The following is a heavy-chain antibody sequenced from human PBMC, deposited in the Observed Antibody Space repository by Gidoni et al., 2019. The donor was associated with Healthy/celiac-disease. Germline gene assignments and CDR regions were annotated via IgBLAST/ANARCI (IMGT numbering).Heavy chain of an antibody. CDR1: GYTFTSYY. D-gene: IGHD4-17*01. J-gene: IGHJ4*02. CDR2: NNPSGGST. V-gene: IGHV1-46*01. CDR3: ARGFYGGNSGGV. Sequence: QVQLVQSGAEVKKPGASVKISCKASGYTFTSYYMHWVRQAPGQGLEWMGINNPSGGSTSYAQKFQGRVTMTRDTSTSTVYMELSSLRSEDTAVYYCARGFYGGNSGGVWGQGTLVTVSS.